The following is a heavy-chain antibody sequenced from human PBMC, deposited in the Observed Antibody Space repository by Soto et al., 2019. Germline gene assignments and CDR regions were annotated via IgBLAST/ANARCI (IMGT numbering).Heavy chain of an antibody. V-gene: IGHV1-69*01. CDR2: IIPISRTP. D-gene: IGHD5-12*01. Sequence: QVQLVQSEAEVKKPGSSVKVSCKSSGLTFRSDSISWVRQAPGQGLEWMGGIIPISRTPTYAQKFQGRVTISADESTRTAYIEVTSLTFEDTAVYYCARGVASSDWGQGTLVTVSS. CDR3: ARGVASSD. J-gene: IGHJ4*02. CDR1: GLTFRSDS.